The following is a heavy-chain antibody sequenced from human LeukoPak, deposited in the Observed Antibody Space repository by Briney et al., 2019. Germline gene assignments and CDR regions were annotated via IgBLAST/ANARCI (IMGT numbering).Heavy chain of an antibody. CDR3: VVELATTFDY. V-gene: IGHV3-30*03. D-gene: IGHD5-24*01. J-gene: IGHJ4*02. CDR1: GFTFSSYG. Sequence: TGGSLRLSCAASGFTFSSYGMHWVRQAPGKGLEWVAVISYDGSNKYYADSVKGRFTISRDNSKNTLYLQMNSLRAEDTAVYYCVVELATTFDYWGQGTLVTVSS. CDR2: ISYDGSNK.